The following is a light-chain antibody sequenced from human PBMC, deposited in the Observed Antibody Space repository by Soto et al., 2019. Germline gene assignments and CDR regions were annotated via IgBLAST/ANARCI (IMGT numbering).Light chain of an antibody. V-gene: IGKV1-33*01. CDR1: QDISNY. Sequence: DIQMTQSPSSLSASVGDRVTITCQASQDISNYLNWYQQKPGKAPKLLIYDASNLETGVPSRFSGSGSGTDFNFNISSLQPEDIATYYCQQYDNLPPYTFGQGTKLEIK. CDR2: DAS. CDR3: QQYDNLPPYT. J-gene: IGKJ2*01.